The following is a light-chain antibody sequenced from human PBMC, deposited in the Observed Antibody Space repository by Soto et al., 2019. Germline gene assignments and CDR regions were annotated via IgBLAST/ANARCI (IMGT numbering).Light chain of an antibody. Sequence: QSALTQPASVSGSPGQSITISCTGTSSDVGGYNYVSWYQQHPGKAPKLMIYDVSNRPSGVSNRFSGSKSGNTASLTISGLQAEDEADYYCSSYTISSNPPRVFGTGTKVTV. CDR3: SSYTISSNPPRV. V-gene: IGLV2-14*01. CDR1: SSDVGGYNY. J-gene: IGLJ1*01. CDR2: DVS.